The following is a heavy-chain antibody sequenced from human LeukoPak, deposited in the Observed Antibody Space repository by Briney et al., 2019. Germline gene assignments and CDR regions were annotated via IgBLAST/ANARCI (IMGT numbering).Heavy chain of an antibody. J-gene: IGHJ3*02. V-gene: IGHV3-30*02. CDR3: RGQWLATKKNDAFDI. D-gene: IGHD6-19*01. CDR2: IRYDGSNK. CDR1: GFTFSSYG. Sequence: PGGSLRLSCAASGFTFSSYGMHWVRQAPGKGLEWVAFIRYDGSNKYYADSMKGRFTISRDNSKNTLYLQMNSLRAEDTAVYYCRGQWLATKKNDAFDIWGQGTMVTVSS.